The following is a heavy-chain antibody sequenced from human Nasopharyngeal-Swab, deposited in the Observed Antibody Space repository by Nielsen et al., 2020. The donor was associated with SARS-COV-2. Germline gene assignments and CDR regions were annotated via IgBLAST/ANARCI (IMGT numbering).Heavy chain of an antibody. CDR3: AAFTSGRRFLNDY. D-gene: IGHD3-10*01. CDR1: GGSFSGYY. Sequence: SETLSLTCAVYGGSFSGYYWSWIRQPPGKGLEWIGEINHSGSTNYNPSLKSRVTISVDTSKNQFSLKLSSVTAADTAVYYCAAFTSGRRFLNDYWGQGTLVTASS. J-gene: IGHJ4*02. V-gene: IGHV4-34*01. CDR2: INHSGST.